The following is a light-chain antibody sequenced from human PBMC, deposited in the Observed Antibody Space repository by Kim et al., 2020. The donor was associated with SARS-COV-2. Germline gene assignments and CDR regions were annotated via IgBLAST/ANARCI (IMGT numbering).Light chain of an antibody. V-gene: IGLV2-14*03. Sequence: GQSITISCPGTSSDVGGYNYVSWYQQHPGIAPKLMIYDVSYRPSGISNRFSGSKSGNTASLTISGLQADDEADYYCGSYTSSSTWVFGGGTQLTVL. CDR3: GSYTSSSTWV. CDR2: DVS. CDR1: SSDVGGYNY. J-gene: IGLJ3*02.